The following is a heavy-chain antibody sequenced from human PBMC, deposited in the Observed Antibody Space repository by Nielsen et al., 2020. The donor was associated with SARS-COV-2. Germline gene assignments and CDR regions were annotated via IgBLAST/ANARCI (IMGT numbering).Heavy chain of an antibody. V-gene: IGHV3-30*03. CDR3: ARILEGFSKGFDY. D-gene: IGHD3-3*01. CDR1: GFTFSSYG. Sequence: GGSPRLSCAASGFTFSSYGMHWVRQAPGKGLEWVAVISYDGSNKYYADSVKGRFTISRDNSKNTLYLRMNSLRAEDTAVYYCARILEGFSKGFDYWGQGTLVTVSS. J-gene: IGHJ4*02. CDR2: ISYDGSNK.